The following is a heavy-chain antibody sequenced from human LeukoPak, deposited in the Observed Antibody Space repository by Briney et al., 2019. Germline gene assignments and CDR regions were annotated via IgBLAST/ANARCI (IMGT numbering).Heavy chain of an antibody. J-gene: IGHJ4*02. CDR2: ISSSSSYI. CDR1: GFTFSSYS. Sequence: GGSLRLSCAASGFTFSSYSMNWVRQAPGKGLEWVSSISSSSSYIYYADSVKGRFTISRDNAKNSLYLQMNSLRAEDTALYYCAKDFAAQMVRGAIDYWGQGTLVTVSS. CDR3: AKDFAAQMVRGAIDY. D-gene: IGHD3-10*01. V-gene: IGHV3-21*04.